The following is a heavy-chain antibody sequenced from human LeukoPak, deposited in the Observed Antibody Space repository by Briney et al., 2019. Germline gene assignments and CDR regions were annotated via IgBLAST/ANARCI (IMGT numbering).Heavy chain of an antibody. CDR3: ARDLITMVRGVSSKYGY. V-gene: IGHV1-18*01. J-gene: IGHJ4*02. Sequence: GASVKVSCKASGYTFTSYGISWVRQAPGQGLEWMGWISAYNGNTNYAQKLQGRVTMTTDTSTSTAYMELRSLRSDDTAVYYCARDLITMVRGVSSKYGYWGQGTLVTVSS. CDR2: ISAYNGNT. D-gene: IGHD3-10*01. CDR1: GYTFTSYG.